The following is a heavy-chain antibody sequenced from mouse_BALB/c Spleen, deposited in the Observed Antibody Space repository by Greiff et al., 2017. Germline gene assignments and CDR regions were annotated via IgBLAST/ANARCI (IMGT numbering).Heavy chain of an antibody. V-gene: IGHV5-9-3*01. CDR2: ISSGGSYT. D-gene: IGHD1-1*01. Sequence: EVQGVESGGGLVKPGGSLKLSCAASGFTFSSYAMSWVRQTPEKRLEWVATISSGGSYTYYPDSVKGRFTISRDNAKNTLYLQMSSRRSEDTAMYYCARHYYGSSYYFDYWGQGTTLTVSS. J-gene: IGHJ2*01. CDR3: ARHYYGSSYYFDY. CDR1: GFTFSSYA.